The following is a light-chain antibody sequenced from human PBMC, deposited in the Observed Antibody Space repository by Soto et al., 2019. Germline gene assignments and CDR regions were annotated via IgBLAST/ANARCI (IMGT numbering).Light chain of an antibody. CDR2: GAS. J-gene: IGKJ1*01. Sequence: EIVMTQSPGTLSLSPGERATLSCRASQSVSNNLAWYQQKPGQAPRLLIYGASTRANDIPARFSGSGSGTEFTLTIRSLQSEDIAVYYCQHYDNWPPWTFGQGTKVDIK. V-gene: IGKV3-15*01. CDR3: QHYDNWPPWT. CDR1: QSVSNN.